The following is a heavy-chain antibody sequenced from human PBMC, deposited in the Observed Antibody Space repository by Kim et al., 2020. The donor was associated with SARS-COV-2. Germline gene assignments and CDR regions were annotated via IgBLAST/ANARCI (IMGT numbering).Heavy chain of an antibody. V-gene: IGHV3-23*01. CDR1: GFTFSNYA. CDR3: AKVRVWERNGMDV. J-gene: IGHJ6*02. Sequence: GGSLRLSCAASGFTFSNYALSWVRQPPGKELECVSAISGSGTRPYYADSVRGRFTISRDNSKNTLFLQMNSLRAEDTAVYYCAKVRVWERNGMDVWGQGT. D-gene: IGHD1-1*01. CDR2: ISGSGTRP.